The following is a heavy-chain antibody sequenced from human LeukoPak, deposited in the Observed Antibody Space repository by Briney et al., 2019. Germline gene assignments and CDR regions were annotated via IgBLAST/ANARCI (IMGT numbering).Heavy chain of an antibody. CDR1: GFTFSDYY. V-gene: IGHV3-11*04. Sequence: GGSLRLSCAASGFTFSDYYMSWIRQAPGKWLEWVSYIGSSGTTIYYADSVKGRFTISRDNAKNSLFLQMNSLRAEDTAVYYCARDRMTTVTNDAFDIWGQGTMVTVSS. D-gene: IGHD4-17*01. J-gene: IGHJ3*02. CDR2: IGSSGTTI. CDR3: ARDRMTTVTNDAFDI.